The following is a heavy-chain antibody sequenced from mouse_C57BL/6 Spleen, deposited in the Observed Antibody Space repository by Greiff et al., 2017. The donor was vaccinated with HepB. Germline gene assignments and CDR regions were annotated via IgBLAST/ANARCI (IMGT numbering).Heavy chain of an antibody. V-gene: IGHV6-6*01. CDR1: GFTFSDAW. Sequence: EVKLEESGGGLVQPGGSMKLSCAASGFTFSDAWMDWVRQSPEKGLEWVAEIRNKANNHATYYAESVKGRLTISRDDSKSSVYLQMNSLRAEDTGIYYCTRGENWDEYFDVWGTGTTVTVSS. CDR2: IRNKANNHAT. CDR3: TRGENWDEYFDV. J-gene: IGHJ1*03. D-gene: IGHD4-1*01.